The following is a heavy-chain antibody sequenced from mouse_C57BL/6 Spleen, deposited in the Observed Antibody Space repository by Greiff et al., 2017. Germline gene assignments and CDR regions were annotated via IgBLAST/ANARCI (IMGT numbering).Heavy chain of an antibody. CDR3: ARSNFHYYGSSYDYAMDY. CDR1: GYTFTSYW. J-gene: IGHJ4*01. CDR2: IDPSDSYT. D-gene: IGHD1-1*01. Sequence: VQLQQPGAELVMPGASVKLSCKASGYTFTSYWMHWVKQRPGQGLEWIGEIDPSDSYTNYNQKFKGKSTLTVDKSSSTAYMPLSSLTSEDSAVYYCARSNFHYYGSSYDYAMDYWGQGTSVTVSS. V-gene: IGHV1-69*01.